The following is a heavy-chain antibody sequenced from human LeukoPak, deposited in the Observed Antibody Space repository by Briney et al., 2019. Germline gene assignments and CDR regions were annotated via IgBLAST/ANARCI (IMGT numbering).Heavy chain of an antibody. D-gene: IGHD3-3*01. V-gene: IGHV4-34*01. J-gene: IGHJ3*02. Sequence: PSETLSLTCAVYGGSFSGYYWSWIRQPPGKGLEWIGEINHSGSTNYNPSLKSRVTISVDTSKNQFSLKLSSVTAADTAVYYCARVFGVVIDAFDIWGQGTMATVSS. CDR3: ARVFGVVIDAFDI. CDR2: INHSGST. CDR1: GGSFSGYY.